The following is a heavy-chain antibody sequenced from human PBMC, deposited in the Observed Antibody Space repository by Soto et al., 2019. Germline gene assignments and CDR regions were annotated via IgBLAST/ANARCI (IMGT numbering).Heavy chain of an antibody. V-gene: IGHV3-21*01. D-gene: IGHD6-13*01. CDR2: ISSSSSYI. Sequence: GGSLRLSCAASGFTFSSYSMNWVRQAPGKGLEWVSSISSSSSYIYYADSVKGRFTISRDNAKNSLYLQMNSLRAEDTAVYYCARVTHNKGNFDYWGQGTLVTVSS. CDR1: GFTFSSYS. CDR3: ARVTHNKGNFDY. J-gene: IGHJ4*02.